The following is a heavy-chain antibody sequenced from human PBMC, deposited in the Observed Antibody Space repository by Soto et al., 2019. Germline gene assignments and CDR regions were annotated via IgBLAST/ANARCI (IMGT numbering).Heavy chain of an antibody. CDR3: ARVHPPPGVTTGAFDI. Sequence: ASVKVSCKASGYTFTSYAMHWVRQAPGQRLEWMGWINADNGNTKYAQKLQGRVTMTTDTSTSTAYMELRSLRSDDTAVYYCARVHPPPGVTTGAFDIWGQGTMVTVSS. J-gene: IGHJ3*02. CDR1: GYTFTSYA. D-gene: IGHD4-17*01. CDR2: INADNGNT. V-gene: IGHV1-3*01.